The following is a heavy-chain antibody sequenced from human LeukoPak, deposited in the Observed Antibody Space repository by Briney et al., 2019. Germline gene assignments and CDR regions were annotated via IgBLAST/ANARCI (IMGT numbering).Heavy chain of an antibody. V-gene: IGHV4-38-2*02. J-gene: IGHJ4*02. CDR2: MFHSGST. CDR1: GYSISRGYF. Sequence: SETLSLTCTVSGYSISRGYFWGWIRPSPGKGLEWIASMFHSGSTYYNPSLKSRVTISVDTSKTQFSLRLSSVTAADTTLYYCARGEAPRHYYTSTGYLENWGQGTLVTVSS. CDR3: ARGEAPRHYYTSTGYLEN. D-gene: IGHD3-22*01.